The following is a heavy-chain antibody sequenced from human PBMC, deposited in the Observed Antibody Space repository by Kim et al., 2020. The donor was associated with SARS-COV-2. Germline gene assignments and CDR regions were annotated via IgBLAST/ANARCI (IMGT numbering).Heavy chain of an antibody. CDR2: ISSSSSYI. Sequence: GGSLRLSCAASGFTFSSYSMNWVRQAPGKGLEWVSSISSSSSYIYYADSVKGRFTISRDNAKNSLYLQMNSLRAEDTAVYYCARLRTGWDAFDIWGQGTMVTVSS. CDR3: ARLRTGWDAFDI. CDR1: GFTFSSYS. J-gene: IGHJ3*02. V-gene: IGHV3-21*01. D-gene: IGHD3-16*01.